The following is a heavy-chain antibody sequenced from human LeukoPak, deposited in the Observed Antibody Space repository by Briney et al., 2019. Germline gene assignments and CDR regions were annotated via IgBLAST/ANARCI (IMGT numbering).Heavy chain of an antibody. CDR1: GYTFTDYY. Sequence: ASVKVSCKASGYTFTDYYIHWVRQAPGQGLEWMGWISAYNGNTNYAQKLQGRVTMTTDTSTSTAYMELRSLRSDDTAVYYCARDRGIAVAGGFDPWGQGTLVTVSS. CDR2: ISAYNGNT. J-gene: IGHJ5*02. V-gene: IGHV1-18*04. CDR3: ARDRGIAVAGGFDP. D-gene: IGHD6-19*01.